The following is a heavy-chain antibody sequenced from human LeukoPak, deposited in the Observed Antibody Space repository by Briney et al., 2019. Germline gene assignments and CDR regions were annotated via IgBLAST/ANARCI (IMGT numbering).Heavy chain of an antibody. CDR3: ARAPMERYRSSWYSGSWFDP. D-gene: IGHD6-13*01. CDR2: INPNSGGT. J-gene: IGHJ5*02. Sequence: ASVKVSCKASGYTFTSYDINWVRQAPGQGLEWMGWINPNSGGTNYAQKFQGRVTMTTDTSTSTAYMELRSLRSDDTAVYYCARAPMERYRSSWYSGSWFDPWGQGTLVTVSS. CDR1: GYTFTSYD. V-gene: IGHV1-18*01.